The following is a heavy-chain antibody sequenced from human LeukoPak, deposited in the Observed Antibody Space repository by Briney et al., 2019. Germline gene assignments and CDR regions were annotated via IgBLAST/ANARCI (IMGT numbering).Heavy chain of an antibody. Sequence: PSETLSLTCAVSGGSISSSYWSWIRQPPGKGLEWIGYINHSGSTNYNPSLKSRVSISVDTSKNQFSLKLSSVTAADTAVYYCARDLIWSGPGGYYYMDVWGKGTTVTVSS. CDR3: ARDLIWSGPGGYYYMDV. V-gene: IGHV4-59*01. CDR2: INHSGST. J-gene: IGHJ6*03. D-gene: IGHD3-3*01. CDR1: GGSISSSY.